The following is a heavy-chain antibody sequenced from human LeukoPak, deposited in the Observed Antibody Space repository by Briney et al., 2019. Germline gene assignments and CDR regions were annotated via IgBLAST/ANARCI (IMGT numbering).Heavy chain of an antibody. J-gene: IGHJ5*02. CDR3: AREGDPDRRGYYYDSSGYTHWFDP. CDR2: ISAYNGNT. V-gene: IGHV1-18*01. D-gene: IGHD3-22*01. CDR1: GYTFTSYG. Sequence: ASVKVSCKASGYTFTSYGISWVRQAPGQGLEWMGWISAYNGNTNYAQKLQGRVTMTTDTSTSTAYMELRSLRSDDTAVYYCAREGDPDRRGYYYDSSGYTHWFDPWGQGTLVTVSS.